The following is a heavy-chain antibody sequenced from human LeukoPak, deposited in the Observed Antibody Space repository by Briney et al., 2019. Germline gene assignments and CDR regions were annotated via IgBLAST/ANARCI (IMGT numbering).Heavy chain of an antibody. V-gene: IGHV4-34*01. D-gene: IGHD4/OR15-4a*01. CDR1: GGSFSGYY. CDR3: ARGTRYGLLT. Sequence: SETLSLTCAVYGGSFSGYYWSWIRQPPGKGLEWIGEINHSGSTNYNPSLKSRVTISVDTSKNQFSLKPSSVTAADTAVYYCARGTRYGLLTWGQGTLVTVSS. J-gene: IGHJ4*02. CDR2: INHSGST.